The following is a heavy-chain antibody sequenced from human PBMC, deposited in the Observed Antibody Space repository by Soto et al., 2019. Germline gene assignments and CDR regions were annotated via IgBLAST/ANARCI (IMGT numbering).Heavy chain of an antibody. CDR1: GYTFTSYG. CDR3: ARGLLGYCISTSCPSSYYYCGMDV. CDR2: ISAYSGNT. D-gene: IGHD2-2*01. V-gene: IGHV1-8*02. Sequence: GASVKVSCKASGYTFTSYGISCVRQAPGQGLEWMGWISAYSGNTGYAQKFQGRVTMTRNTSISTAYMELSSLRSEDTAVYYCARGLLGYCISTSCPSSYYYCGMDVWGQGTTVTVSS. J-gene: IGHJ6*02.